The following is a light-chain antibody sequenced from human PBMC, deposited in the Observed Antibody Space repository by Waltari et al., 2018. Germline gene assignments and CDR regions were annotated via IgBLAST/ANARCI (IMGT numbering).Light chain of an antibody. V-gene: IGLV2-14*01. CDR1: SSDVGGYNY. J-gene: IGLJ3*02. CDR3: SSYTGRNSWV. Sequence: QSALTQPASVSGSPGQSITISCTGTSSDVGGYNYVSWYKQHPGKAPELMIFDVSNRPSGVSHRFSASASGDTASLTISGLQADDEGDYYCSSYTGRNSWVFGGGTKLTVL. CDR2: DVS.